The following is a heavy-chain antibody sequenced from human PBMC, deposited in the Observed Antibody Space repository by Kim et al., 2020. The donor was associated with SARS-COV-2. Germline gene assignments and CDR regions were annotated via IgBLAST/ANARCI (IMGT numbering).Heavy chain of an antibody. J-gene: IGHJ4*02. D-gene: IGHD2-15*01. CDR3: VKEAAFTTVVVDYYFDY. Sequence: VEGRFTISRDNSKNTLYLQMNNLRTEDTALYYCVKEAAFTTVVVDYYFDYWGQGTLVTVPS. V-gene: IGHV3-30*02.